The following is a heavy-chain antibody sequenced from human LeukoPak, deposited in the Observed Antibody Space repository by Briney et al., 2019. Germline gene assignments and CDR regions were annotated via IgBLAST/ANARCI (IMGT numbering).Heavy chain of an antibody. Sequence: MPSETLSLTCTVSGDSISSGNYYWTWIRQPPGKGLEWIGYIYYSGSTNYNPSLKSRVTISVDTSKNQFSLKLSSVTAADTAVYYCARGVVIAPQTFDYWGQGTLVTVSS. J-gene: IGHJ4*02. CDR2: IYYSGST. CDR3: ARGVVIAPQTFDY. CDR1: GDSISSGNYY. D-gene: IGHD2-21*01. V-gene: IGHV4-61*01.